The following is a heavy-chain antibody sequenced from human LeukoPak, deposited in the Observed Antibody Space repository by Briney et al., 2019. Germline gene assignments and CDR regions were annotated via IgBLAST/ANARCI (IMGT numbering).Heavy chain of an antibody. CDR2: ISYDGSNK. D-gene: IGHD3-22*01. CDR1: GFTFSSYA. CDR3: ARRGITMIVGDAFDI. V-gene: IGHV3-30-3*01. Sequence: GRSLRLSCAASGFTFSSYAMHWVRQAPGKGLEWVAVISYDGSNKYYADSVKGRFTISRVNSKNTLYLQMNSLRAEDTAVYYCARRGITMIVGDAFDIWGQGTMVTVSS. J-gene: IGHJ3*02.